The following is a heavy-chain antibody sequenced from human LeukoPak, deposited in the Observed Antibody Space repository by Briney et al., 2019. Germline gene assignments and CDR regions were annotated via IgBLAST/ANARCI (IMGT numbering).Heavy chain of an antibody. CDR3: AKGPWVRGRPGYFDY. V-gene: IGHV3-33*06. J-gene: IGHJ4*02. Sequence: PGGSLILSCAASGFTFSSYGMHWVRQAPGKGLEWVAVIWYDGSNKYYADSVKGRFTISRDNSKNTLYLQMNGLRAEDTAVYYCAKGPWVRGRPGYFDYWGQGALVTVSS. D-gene: IGHD3-10*01. CDR2: IWYDGSNK. CDR1: GFTFSSYG.